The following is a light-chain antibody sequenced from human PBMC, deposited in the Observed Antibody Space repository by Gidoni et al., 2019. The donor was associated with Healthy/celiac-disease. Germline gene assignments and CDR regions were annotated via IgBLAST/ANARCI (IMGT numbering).Light chain of an antibody. Sequence: EIVMTQSPATLSVSPGERATFSCRASQSVSSNLAWYQQKPGQAPRLLIYGASTRATCIPARFSGSGSGTEFTLTISSLQSEDFAVYYCQQYNNWPPWTFGQGTKVEIK. CDR3: QQYNNWPPWT. CDR1: QSVSSN. J-gene: IGKJ1*01. V-gene: IGKV3-15*01. CDR2: GAS.